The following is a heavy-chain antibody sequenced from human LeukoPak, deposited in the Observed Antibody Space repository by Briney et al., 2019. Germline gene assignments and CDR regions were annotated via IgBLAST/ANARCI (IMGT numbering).Heavy chain of an antibody. Sequence: PSETLSLTCDVSGASISRGGYSWSWIRQPPGKGLEWIGYIYHSGSTYYNPSLKSRVTIPMDRSKNQFSLKLSSVTAADTAVYYCARHLYGSGSPLDYWGQGILVTVSS. CDR2: IYHSGST. J-gene: IGHJ4*02. CDR1: GASISRGGYS. D-gene: IGHD3-10*01. CDR3: ARHLYGSGSPLDY. V-gene: IGHV4-30-2*01.